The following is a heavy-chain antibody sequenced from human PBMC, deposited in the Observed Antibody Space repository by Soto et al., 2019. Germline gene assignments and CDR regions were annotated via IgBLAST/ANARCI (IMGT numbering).Heavy chain of an antibody. V-gene: IGHV4-4*02. CDR1: SGSISSSNW. D-gene: IGHD3-3*01. CDR3: ARSEAYDFWSGRPNYYYYYYMDV. Sequence: KASETLSLTCAVSSGSISSSNWWSWVRQPPGKGLEWIGEIYHSGSTNYNPSLKSRVTISVDKSKNQFSLKLSSVTAADTAVYYCARSEAYDFWSGRPNYYYYYYMDVWGKGTTVTVSS. J-gene: IGHJ6*03. CDR2: IYHSGST.